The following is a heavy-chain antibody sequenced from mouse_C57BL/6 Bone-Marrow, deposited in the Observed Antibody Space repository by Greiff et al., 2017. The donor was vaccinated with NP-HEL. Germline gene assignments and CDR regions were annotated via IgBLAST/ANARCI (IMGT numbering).Heavy chain of an antibody. J-gene: IGHJ2*01. CDR3: ARGPFYYYVSSSYFDY. V-gene: IGHV1-81*01. D-gene: IGHD1-1*01. CDR1: GYTFTSYG. CDR2: IYTRSGNT. Sequence: VQLQESGAELARPGASVKLSCKASGYTFTSYGISWVKQRTGQGLEWIGEIYTRSGNTYYNEKFKGKATLTADKSSSTAYMELRSLTSEDSAVYFCARGPFYYYVSSSYFDYWGQGTTLTVSS.